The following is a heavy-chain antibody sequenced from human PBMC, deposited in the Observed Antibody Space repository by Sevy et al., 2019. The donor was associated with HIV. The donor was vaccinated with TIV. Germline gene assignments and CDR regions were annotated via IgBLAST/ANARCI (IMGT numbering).Heavy chain of an antibody. CDR2: ISHDGSNK. D-gene: IGHD5-12*01. V-gene: IGHV3-30*03. CDR1: GFIFTNYG. CDR3: AREREDIVATTYRVPHYCMDV. J-gene: IGHJ6*03. Sequence: GGSLRLSCAASGFIFTNYGVHWVRQAPDKGLDWVAFISHDGSNKYYAESVRGRLTISRDNSKNTLYLQMNSLRDEDTAVYYCAREREDIVATTYRVPHYCMDVWGKGTTVTVSS.